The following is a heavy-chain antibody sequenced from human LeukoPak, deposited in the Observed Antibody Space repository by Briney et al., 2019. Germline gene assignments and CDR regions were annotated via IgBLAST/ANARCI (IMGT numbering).Heavy chain of an antibody. CDR1: GGTFSSYA. V-gene: IGHV1-69*05. Sequence: SVKVSCNASGGTFSSYAISWVRQAPGQGLEWMGGIIPIFGTANYAQKFQGRVTITTDESTSTAYMELSSLRSEDTAVYYCARDSSSNIGRLDYYYMDVWGKGTTVTVSS. CDR3: ARDSSSNIGRLDYYYMDV. D-gene: IGHD2/OR15-2a*01. CDR2: IIPIFGTA. J-gene: IGHJ6*03.